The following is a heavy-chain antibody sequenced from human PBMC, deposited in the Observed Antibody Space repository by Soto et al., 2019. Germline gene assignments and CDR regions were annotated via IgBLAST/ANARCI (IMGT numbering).Heavy chain of an antibody. V-gene: IGHV1-18*01. CDR2: ISAYNGNI. Sequence: QVQLIQSGPEVKKPGASVQVSCKASGYSFKSNGVTWVRQAPGQGLEWMGWISAYNGNIKYAQKMQGRVTLTTDTSTDTAYMELWSLTSDDTAIYSCARDEPIVPAATRLDPWGQGTLVTVSS. CDR1: GYSFKSNG. CDR3: ARDEPIVPAATRLDP. J-gene: IGHJ5*02. D-gene: IGHD2-2*01.